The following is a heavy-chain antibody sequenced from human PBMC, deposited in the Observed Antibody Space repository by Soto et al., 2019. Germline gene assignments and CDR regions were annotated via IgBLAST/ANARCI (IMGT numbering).Heavy chain of an antibody. Sequence: SVKVSCKASGGTFSSYAISWVRQAPGQGLEWMGGIIPIFGTANYAQKFQGRVTITADESTSTAYMELSSLRSEDTAVYYYARGLGSGWHNNWFDPWGQGTLVTVSS. CDR1: GGTFSSYA. CDR2: IIPIFGTA. V-gene: IGHV1-69*13. J-gene: IGHJ5*02. D-gene: IGHD6-19*01. CDR3: ARGLGSGWHNNWFDP.